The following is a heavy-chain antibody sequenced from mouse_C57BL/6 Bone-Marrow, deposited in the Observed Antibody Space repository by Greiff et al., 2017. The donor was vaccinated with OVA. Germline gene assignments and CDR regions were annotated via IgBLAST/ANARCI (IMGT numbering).Heavy chain of an antibody. CDR2: IDPSDSYT. CDR3: AGYYDD. J-gene: IGHJ3*01. CDR1: GYTFTSYW. Sequence: QVQLQQPGAELVKPGASVKLSCKASGYTFTSYWMQWVKQRPGQGLEWIGEIDPSDSYTNYNQKFKGKATLTVDTSSSTAYMQLSSLTSEDSAVYYCAGYYDDWGQGTLVTVSA. D-gene: IGHD2-3*01. V-gene: IGHV1-50*01.